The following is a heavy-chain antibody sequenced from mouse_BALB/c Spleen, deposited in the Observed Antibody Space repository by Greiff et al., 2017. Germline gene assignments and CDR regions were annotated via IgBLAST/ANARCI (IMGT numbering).Heavy chain of an antibody. CDR2: IYPGDGDT. Sequence: VQLQQSGAELARPGASVKLSCKASGYTFTSYWMQWVKQRPGQGLEWIGAIYPGDGDTRYTQKFKGKATLTADKSSSTAYMQLSSLASEDSAVYYCARELRLYFDYWGQGTTLTVSS. V-gene: IGHV1-87*01. J-gene: IGHJ2*01. D-gene: IGHD1-2*01. CDR3: ARELRLYFDY. CDR1: GYTFTSYW.